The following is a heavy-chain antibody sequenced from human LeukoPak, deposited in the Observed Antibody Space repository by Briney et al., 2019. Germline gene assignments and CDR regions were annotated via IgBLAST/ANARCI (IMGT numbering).Heavy chain of an antibody. CDR3: ARPGYNDYVGAFDI. CDR2: IYPGDADT. D-gene: IGHD3-16*01. V-gene: IGHV5-51*01. CDR1: GYSFSSYW. Sequence: GESLRISCKGSGYSFSSYWIGWVRQMPGKGLGWKCIIYPGDADTKYSPSFQGQVIISADKSISTAYLQWSSLKASDTAMYFCARPGYNDYVGAFDIWGQGTMVTVSS. J-gene: IGHJ3*02.